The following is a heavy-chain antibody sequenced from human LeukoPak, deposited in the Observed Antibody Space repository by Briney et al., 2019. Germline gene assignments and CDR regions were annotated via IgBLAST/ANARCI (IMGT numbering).Heavy chain of an antibody. J-gene: IGHJ4*02. Sequence: SETLSLTCTVSGGSISSSSYYWGWIRQPPGKGLEWIGSIYYSGSTYYNPSFKSRVTISVDTSKNQFSLKLSSVTAADTAVYYCARHGCSSTSCYTEFDYWGQGTLVTVSS. CDR3: ARHGCSSTSCYTEFDY. CDR1: GGSISSSSYY. CDR2: IYYSGST. V-gene: IGHV4-39*01. D-gene: IGHD2-2*02.